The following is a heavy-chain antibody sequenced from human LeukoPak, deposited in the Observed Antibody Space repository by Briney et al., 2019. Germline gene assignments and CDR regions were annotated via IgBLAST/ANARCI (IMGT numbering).Heavy chain of an antibody. CDR2: INQDGNEK. J-gene: IGHJ6*03. Sequence: PGGSLRLSCAASGFTHSNYWMTWVRQAPGKGLEWVANINQDGNEKNYVDSVKGRFTISRDNAKNSLYLQMNSLRAEDTAVYYCARLILVVISNYMDVWGKGTTVTISS. V-gene: IGHV3-7*01. D-gene: IGHD3-22*01. CDR3: ARLILVVISNYMDV. CDR1: GFTHSNYW.